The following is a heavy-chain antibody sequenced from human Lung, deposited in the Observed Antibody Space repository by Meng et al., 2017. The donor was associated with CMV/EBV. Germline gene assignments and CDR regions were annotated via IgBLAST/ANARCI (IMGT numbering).Heavy chain of an antibody. CDR1: GGAFSGYY. V-gene: IGHV4-34*11. Sequence: QVQLQQWGAGRLKPSETLSLTCAVYGGAFSGYYWSWVRQPPGKGLEWIGYIYYGGSTNYNPSLKSRVTISVDTSKNQFSRKLSSVTAADTAVYYCARHGFDCGGDCYSEGWFDPWGQGTLVTVSS. CDR3: ARHGFDCGGDCYSEGWFDP. CDR2: IYYGGST. D-gene: IGHD2-21*02. J-gene: IGHJ5*01.